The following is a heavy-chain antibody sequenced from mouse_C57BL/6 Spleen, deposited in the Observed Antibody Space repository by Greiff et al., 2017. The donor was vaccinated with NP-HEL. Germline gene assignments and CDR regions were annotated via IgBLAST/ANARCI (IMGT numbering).Heavy chain of an antibody. CDR1: GYTFTSYW. J-gene: IGHJ4*01. D-gene: IGHD2-2*01. Sequence: QVQLQQSGAELVKPGASVKMSCKASGYTFTSYWITWVKQRPGQGLEWIGDIYPGSGSTNYNEKFKSKATLTVDTSSSTAYMQLSSLTSEDSAVYYCASIYYGYDGYAMDYWGQGTSVTVSS. CDR3: ASIYYGYDGYAMDY. V-gene: IGHV1-55*01. CDR2: IYPGSGST.